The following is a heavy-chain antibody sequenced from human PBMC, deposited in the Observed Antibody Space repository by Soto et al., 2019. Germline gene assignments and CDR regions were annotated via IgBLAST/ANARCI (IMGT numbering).Heavy chain of an antibody. J-gene: IGHJ2*01. D-gene: IGHD2-21*02. Sequence: PGGSLRLSCAASGFTVSSNYMSWVRQAPGKGLEWVSVIYSGGSTYYADSVKGRFTTSRDNAKNTLYLQMNSLRAEDTAVYYCERAYCGGDCPRWYFDLWGRGTRVTVSS. CDR3: ERAYCGGDCPRWYFDL. CDR1: GFTVSSNY. CDR2: IYSGGST. V-gene: IGHV3-53*01.